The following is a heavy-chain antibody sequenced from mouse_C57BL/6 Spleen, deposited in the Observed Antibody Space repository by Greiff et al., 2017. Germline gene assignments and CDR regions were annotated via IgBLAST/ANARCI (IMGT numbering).Heavy chain of an antibody. D-gene: IGHD1-1*01. J-gene: IGHJ4*01. Sequence: QVQLKESGPGLVQPSQSLSITCTVSGFSLTSYGVHWVRQSPGKGLEWLGVIWRGGSTDYNAAFMSRLSITKDNSKSQVFFKMNSLQADDTAIYYCAKGDYGSSYGAMDYWGQGTSVTVSS. CDR1: GFSLTSYG. CDR2: IWRGGST. CDR3: AKGDYGSSYGAMDY. V-gene: IGHV2-5*01.